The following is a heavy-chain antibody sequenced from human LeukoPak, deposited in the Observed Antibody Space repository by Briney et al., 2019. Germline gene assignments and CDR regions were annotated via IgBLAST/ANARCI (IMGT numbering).Heavy chain of an antibody. D-gene: IGHD5-24*01. CDR2: IGIDSGNT. CDR1: GFTFSDYS. Sequence: GGSLRLSCAASGFTFSDYSMNWVRQAPGKGLEWISYIGIDSGNTNYADSVKGRFTISGDKAKNSLYLQMNSLRVEDTAVYYCARDYKYAFDNWGQGTLVAVSS. CDR3: ARDYKYAFDN. J-gene: IGHJ4*02. V-gene: IGHV3-48*01.